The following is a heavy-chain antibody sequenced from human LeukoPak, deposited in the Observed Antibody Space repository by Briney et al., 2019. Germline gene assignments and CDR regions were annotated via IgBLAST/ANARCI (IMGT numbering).Heavy chain of an antibody. CDR3: AKGVVDRAMVDS. CDR2: ISGGGGST. V-gene: IGHV3-23*01. J-gene: IGHJ4*02. D-gene: IGHD5-18*01. Sequence: GGSLRLSCAASGFTFSTYVMSWVRQAPGKGLEWVSGISGGGGSTYYADSVKGRFTISRDNSKNTLYLQMNTLRGQDTAVYYCAKGVVDRAMVDSWGRGTLVTVSS. CDR1: GFTFSTYV.